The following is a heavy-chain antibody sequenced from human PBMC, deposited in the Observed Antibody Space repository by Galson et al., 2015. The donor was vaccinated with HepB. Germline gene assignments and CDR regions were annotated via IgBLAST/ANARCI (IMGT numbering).Heavy chain of an antibody. Sequence: SLRLSCAASGFSFSNAWMNWVRRVPGKGLEWVAHIKSKTYGGTADYAAPVKDRFTLSRDDSKNILYLHLDSLNTEDTGIYYCTTATMIRGEVPYYFYKYGMDVWGQGTAVTVSS. D-gene: IGHD3-10*01. V-gene: IGHV3-15*07. CDR3: TTATMIRGEVPYYFYKYGMDV. CDR2: IKSKTYGGTA. CDR1: GFSFSNAW. J-gene: IGHJ6*02.